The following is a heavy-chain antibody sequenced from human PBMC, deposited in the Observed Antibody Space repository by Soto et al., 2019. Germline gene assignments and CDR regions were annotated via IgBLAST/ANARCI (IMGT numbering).Heavy chain of an antibody. V-gene: IGHV1-2*02. CDR3: GRCRNGQIVVFF. CDR1: GYTFTGHY. Sequence: GGPVKVSCKASGYTFTGHYIHWVRQAPEQGPEWMGEIGPETGATRYAQKFQGRVTMTRDMSITTVYMELNNLSPDDTAVYYCGRCRNGQIVVFFWGQGTPVTVSS. J-gene: IGHJ4*02. D-gene: IGHD1-26*01. CDR2: IGPETGAT.